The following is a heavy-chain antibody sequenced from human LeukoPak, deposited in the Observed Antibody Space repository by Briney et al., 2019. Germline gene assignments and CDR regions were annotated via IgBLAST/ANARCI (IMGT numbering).Heavy chain of an antibody. D-gene: IGHD6-19*01. CDR2: IHDSGRT. Sequence: SDTLSLTCTVSRGSISGAYWTWIRQSPGGGLEWIGYIHDSGRTDYNPSLGSRITISMDTSKSQFSLRLRSVTAADTAVYYRARAQWLPIDCYNEWGQGTVVTVSS. V-gene: IGHV4-59*07. CDR1: RGSISGAY. CDR3: ARAQWLPIDCYNE. J-gene: IGHJ3*01.